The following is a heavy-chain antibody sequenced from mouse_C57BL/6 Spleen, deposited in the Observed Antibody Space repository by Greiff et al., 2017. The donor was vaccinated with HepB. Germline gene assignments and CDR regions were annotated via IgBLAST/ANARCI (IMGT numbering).Heavy chain of an antibody. CDR3: ARHYGSSYLAY. Sequence: VQLQQPGAELVKPGASVKLSCKASGYTFTSYWMQWVKQRPGQGLEWIGEIDPCDSYTNYNQKFKGKATLTVDTASSTAYMQLSSLTSEDSAVYYCARHYGSSYLAYWGQGTLVTVSA. CDR1: GYTFTSYW. V-gene: IGHV1-50*01. CDR2: IDPCDSYT. J-gene: IGHJ3*01. D-gene: IGHD1-1*01.